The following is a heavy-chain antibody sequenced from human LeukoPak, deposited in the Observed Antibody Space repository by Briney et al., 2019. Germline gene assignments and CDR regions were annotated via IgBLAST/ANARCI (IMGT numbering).Heavy chain of an antibody. CDR3: ARHNCISATCQMRFVFDI. V-gene: IGHV4-34*01. J-gene: IGHJ3*02. CDR2: INHSGST. Sequence: SETLSLTCAVYGGSLSGYYWSWIRQPPGKGLEWIGEINHSGSTNYKSSLKSRVTISIDTSKNQFSLKLSSVTAADTAVYYCARHNCISATCQMRFVFDIWGQGTMVTVSS. CDR1: GGSLSGYY. D-gene: IGHD1-1*01.